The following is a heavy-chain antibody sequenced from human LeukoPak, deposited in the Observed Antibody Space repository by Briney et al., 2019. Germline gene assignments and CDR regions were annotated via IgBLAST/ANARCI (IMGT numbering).Heavy chain of an antibody. CDR3: ATPVGATSHYYYYYGMDV. CDR2: FDPEDGET. J-gene: IGHJ6*02. CDR1: GYTLTELS. D-gene: IGHD1-26*01. V-gene: IGHV1-24*01. Sequence: ASVKVSCKVSGYTLTELSMRWVRQAPGKGLEWMGGFDPEDGETIYAQKFQGRVTMTEDTSTDTAYMELSSLRSEDTAVYYCATPVGATSHYYYYYGMDVWGQGTTVTVSS.